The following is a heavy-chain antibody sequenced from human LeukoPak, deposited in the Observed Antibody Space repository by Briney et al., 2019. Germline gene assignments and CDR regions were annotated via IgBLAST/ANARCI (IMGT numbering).Heavy chain of an antibody. CDR3: ARGAGYYPTNAFDI. J-gene: IGHJ3*02. D-gene: IGHD3-22*01. CDR2: IYSGGST. CDR1: GFTVSSNY. Sequence: GGSLRLSCAASGFTVSSNYMSWVRQAPGKGLEWVSVIYSGGSTYYADSVKGRFTISRDNSKNTLYLQMNSLRAEDTAVYYCARGAGYYPTNAFDIWGQGTMVTVSS. V-gene: IGHV3-53*01.